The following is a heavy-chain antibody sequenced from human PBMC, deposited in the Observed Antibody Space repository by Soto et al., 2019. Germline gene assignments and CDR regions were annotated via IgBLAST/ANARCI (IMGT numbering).Heavy chain of an antibody. CDR1: GGTFSSYA. CDR2: IIPIFGTA. CDR3: ARRSETGTTNYYYYGMDV. D-gene: IGHD1-7*01. Sequence: QVQLVQSGAEVKKPGSSVKVSCKASGGTFSSYAISWVRQAPGQGLEWMVGIIPIFGTANYAQKFQGRVTITADESTSTAYMELSSLRSEDTAVYYCARRSETGTTNYYYYGMDVWGQGTTVTVSS. J-gene: IGHJ6*02. V-gene: IGHV1-69*01.